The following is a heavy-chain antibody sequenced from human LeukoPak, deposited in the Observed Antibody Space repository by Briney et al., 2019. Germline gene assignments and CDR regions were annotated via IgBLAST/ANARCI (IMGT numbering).Heavy chain of an antibody. J-gene: IGHJ4*01. CDR1: GDSINNHDW. V-gene: IGHV4/OR15-8*01. CDR3: VANGYYCLDQ. CDR2: IHDGGTP. Sequence: PSETLSLICGISGDSINNHDWWNWVRQPPGKGLEWIAEIHDGGTPNYNPPLKSRVTISVDKFKTQFSLNLNSVTAADTAVYYCVANGYYCLDQWGHGTLVTVSP. D-gene: IGHD5-18*01.